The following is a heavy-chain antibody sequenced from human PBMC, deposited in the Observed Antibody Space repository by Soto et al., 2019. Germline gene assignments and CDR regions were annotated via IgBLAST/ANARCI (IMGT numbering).Heavy chain of an antibody. CDR1: GFTFSSYA. Sequence: EVQLLESGGGLVQPGGSLRLSCAASGFTFSSYAMSWVRQAPGKGLEWVSAISGSGGSTYYADSVKGRFTISRDNSKNTLYLQMNSLRAEDTAVYYCANASGWFGEFDYWGQGTLVNVSS. D-gene: IGHD3-10*01. CDR3: ANASGWFGEFDY. J-gene: IGHJ4*02. V-gene: IGHV3-23*01. CDR2: ISGSGGST.